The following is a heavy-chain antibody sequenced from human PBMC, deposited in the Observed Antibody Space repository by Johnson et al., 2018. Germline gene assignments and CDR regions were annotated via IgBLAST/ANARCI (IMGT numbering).Heavy chain of an antibody. CDR2: IYYRGGC. CDR1: GGSINSYY. CDR3: AGGHPYDAFGI. V-gene: IGHV4-59*01. Sequence: QVQLQESGPGLVKPSETLSLTCTVSGGSINSYYWSWIRQHPGKGLEWIGYIYYRGGCNYNPSLTRRVTLSVDTSKNQFSLRLSSVTAADTALYYCAGGHPYDAFGIWGQGTMVTVSS. D-gene: IGHD6-25*01. J-gene: IGHJ3*02.